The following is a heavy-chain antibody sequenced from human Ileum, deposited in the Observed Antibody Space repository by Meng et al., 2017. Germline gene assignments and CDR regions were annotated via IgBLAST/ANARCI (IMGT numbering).Heavy chain of an antibody. CDR2: IYHSGST. CDR1: GGCIGSSNW. D-gene: IGHD1-7*01. Sequence: VQLHAAGPGLSNPPGTLSRTCPVCGGCIGSSNWWSWDRQLPGKGREWIGEIYHSGSTNYNPSHTSLVTIAVDKSKNQFSLKLRSVTAADTAVYSCASLRYNWNYSADYWGQGTLVTVSS. CDR3: ASLRYNWNYSADY. V-gene: IGHV4-4*01. J-gene: IGHJ4*02.